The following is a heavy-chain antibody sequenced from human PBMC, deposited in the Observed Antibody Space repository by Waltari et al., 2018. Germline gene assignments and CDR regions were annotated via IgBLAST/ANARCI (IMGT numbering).Heavy chain of an antibody. V-gene: IGHV4-59*11. Sequence: QVQLQESGPGLVKPSETLSLTCTVSGGSISSHYWSWIRQPPGKGLEWIGYIYCSGSTTDNPSLTIRVTISVDTSKNQFSLKLSSVTAADTAVYYCARSAVSSSYNWFDPWGQGTLVTVSS. J-gene: IGHJ5*02. CDR2: IYCSGST. D-gene: IGHD6-6*01. CDR1: GGSISSHY. CDR3: ARSAVSSSYNWFDP.